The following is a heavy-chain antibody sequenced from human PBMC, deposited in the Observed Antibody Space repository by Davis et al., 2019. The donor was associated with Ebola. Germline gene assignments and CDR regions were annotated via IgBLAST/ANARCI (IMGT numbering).Heavy chain of an antibody. D-gene: IGHD5-12*01. CDR2: IYPGVSDT. CDR1: GYNFLNYW. J-gene: IGHJ4*02. V-gene: IGHV5-51*01. CDR3: ARPPIYGGDDLDFDN. Sequence: KVSCKASGYNFLNYWIGWVRQMPGKGLEWMGLIYPGVSDTRYSPSFQGQVTISADKSINTAYLQWSSLKASDTAIYYCARPPIYGGDDLDFDNWGQGTLVTVSS.